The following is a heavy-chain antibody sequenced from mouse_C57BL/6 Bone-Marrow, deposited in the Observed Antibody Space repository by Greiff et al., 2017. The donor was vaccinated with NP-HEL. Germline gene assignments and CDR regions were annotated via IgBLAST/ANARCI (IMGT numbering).Heavy chain of an antibody. CDR1: GFTFSSYA. Sequence: DVMLVESGEGLVKPGGSLKLSCAASGFTFSSYAMSWVRQTPEKRLEWVAYISSGGDYIYYADTVKGRFTISRDNARNTLYLQMSSLKSEDTAMYYCTRERAGGFAYWGQGTLVTVSA. CDR2: ISSGGDYI. D-gene: IGHD3-3*01. J-gene: IGHJ3*01. CDR3: TRERAGGFAY. V-gene: IGHV5-9-1*02.